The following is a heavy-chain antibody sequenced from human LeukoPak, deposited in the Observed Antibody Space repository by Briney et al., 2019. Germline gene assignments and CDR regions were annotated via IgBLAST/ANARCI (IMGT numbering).Heavy chain of an antibody. Sequence: KPGGSLRLSCAASGFTFSSYSMNWVRQAPGKGLEWVSSISSSSYIYYADSVKGRFTISRDNAKNSLYLQMDSLRAEDTAVYYCAREDYGSSPPDYWGRGTLVTVSS. CDR1: GFTFSSYS. V-gene: IGHV3-21*01. J-gene: IGHJ4*02. CDR3: AREDYGSSPPDY. D-gene: IGHD6-6*01. CDR2: ISSSSYI.